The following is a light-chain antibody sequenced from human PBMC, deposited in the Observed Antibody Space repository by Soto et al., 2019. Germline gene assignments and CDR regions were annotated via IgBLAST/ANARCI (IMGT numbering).Light chain of an antibody. J-gene: IGLJ1*01. CDR2: DVS. V-gene: IGLV2-14*01. Sequence: QSALTQPASVSGSPGQSITISCTGTSSDVGGYNYVSWYQQHPGKAPKLMIYDVSNRPSGVSNRFSGSKSGSTASLTISGLQAEDEADYYCSSKTNTNTHYVFGSGTKLTVL. CDR3: SSKTNTNTHYV. CDR1: SSDVGGYNY.